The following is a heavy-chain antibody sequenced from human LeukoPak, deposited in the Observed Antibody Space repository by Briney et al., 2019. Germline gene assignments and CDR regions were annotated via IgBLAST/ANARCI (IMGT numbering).Heavy chain of an antibody. Sequence: GGSLRLSCAASGFTFSYYTMHWVRQAPGKGLEWVAVISYDGSNEYYADSVKGRFTISRDNSKNTLYLQMNSLRVEDTAVYYCARVLNYYDSSGYYFSYWGQGTLVSVSS. CDR1: GFTFSYYT. CDR2: ISYDGSNE. J-gene: IGHJ4*02. CDR3: ARVLNYYDSSGYYFSY. D-gene: IGHD3-22*01. V-gene: IGHV3-30-3*01.